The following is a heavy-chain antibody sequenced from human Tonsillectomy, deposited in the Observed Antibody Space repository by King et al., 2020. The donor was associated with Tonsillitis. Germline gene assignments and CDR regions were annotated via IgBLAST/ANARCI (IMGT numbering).Heavy chain of an antibody. V-gene: IGHV4-31*03. CDR3: GRYGGGVFDL. J-gene: IGHJ5*02. D-gene: IGHD4-23*01. CDR1: GGSISGGAYY. Sequence: VQLQKSGPGLVKPSQTLSLTCTVSGGSISGGAYYWSWIRQHPGKGLEWIGYMYNSENTYYNPSLKNRLTISLDTSNNQFSLKLTSVTAADTAVYYCGRYGGGVFDLWGQGTLVTVSS. CDR2: MYNSENT.